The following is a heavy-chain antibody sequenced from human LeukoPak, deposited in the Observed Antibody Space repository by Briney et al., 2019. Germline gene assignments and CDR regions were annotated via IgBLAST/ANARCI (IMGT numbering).Heavy chain of an antibody. CDR1: GLTFSNFG. J-gene: IGHJ6*02. D-gene: IGHD5-18*01. CDR3: AKHYDTYGYAMDV. Sequence: LPGRSLRLSCAASGLTFSNFGMHWVRQAPGKRLEWVAVISHDGNDKYYVDSVKGRFTISRDNAKNSLYLQMNSLRAEDTAVYYCAKHYDTYGYAMDVWGQGTTVTVSS. V-gene: IGHV3-33*03. CDR2: ISHDGNDK.